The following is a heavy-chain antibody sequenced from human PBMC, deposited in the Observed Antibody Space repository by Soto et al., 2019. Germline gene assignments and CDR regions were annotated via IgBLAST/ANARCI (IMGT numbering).Heavy chain of an antibody. CDR3: ARLGGYYQAFDY. Sequence: ASETLSLTCTVSGSPISSYYLSWFRQSPGQGLEWVGYIYYTGTTTYSPSLKSRLTISVDASKSQLSLNLRSVTAADTAVYFCARLGGYYQAFDYSGHGALVTVSS. CDR2: IYYTGTT. J-gene: IGHJ4*01. D-gene: IGHD3-22*01. CDR1: GSPISSYY. V-gene: IGHV4-59*12.